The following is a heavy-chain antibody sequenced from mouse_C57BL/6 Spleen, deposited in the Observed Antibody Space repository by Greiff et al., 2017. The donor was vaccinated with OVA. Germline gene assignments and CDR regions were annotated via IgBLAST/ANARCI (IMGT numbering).Heavy chain of an antibody. CDR1: GFTFSDYG. CDR2: ISSGSSTI. J-gene: IGHJ2*01. Sequence: EVQVVESGGGLVKPGGSLKLSCAASGFTFSDYGMHWVRQAPEKGLEWVAYISSGSSTIYYADTVKGRFTISRDNAKNTLFLQMTSLRSEDTAMYYCARRTGTGGYYFDYWGQGTTLTVSS. D-gene: IGHD4-1*01. CDR3: ARRTGTGGYYFDY. V-gene: IGHV5-17*01.